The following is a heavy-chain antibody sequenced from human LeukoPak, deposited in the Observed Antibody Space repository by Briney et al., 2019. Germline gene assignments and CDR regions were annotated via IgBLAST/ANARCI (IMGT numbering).Heavy chain of an antibody. CDR3: ARPNRPYCGGDCYWHVAFDI. Sequence: ASVKVSCKASGYTFTSYAMHWVRQAPGQSLEWMGWINAGNGNTKYSQKFQGRVTITRDTSASTAYMELSSLRSEDTAVYYCARPNRPYCGGDCYWHVAFDIWGQGTMVTVSS. V-gene: IGHV1-3*01. CDR2: INAGNGNT. J-gene: IGHJ3*02. D-gene: IGHD2-21*02. CDR1: GYTFTSYA.